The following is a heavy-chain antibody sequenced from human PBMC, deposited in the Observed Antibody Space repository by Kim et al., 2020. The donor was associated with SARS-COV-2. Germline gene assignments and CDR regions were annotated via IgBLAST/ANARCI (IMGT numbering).Heavy chain of an antibody. CDR3: AKSRFGELLFDY. V-gene: IGHV4-39*01. CDR1: GGSISSSSYY. D-gene: IGHD3-10*01. CDR2: IYYSGST. J-gene: IGHJ4*02. Sequence: SETLSLTCTVSGGSISSSSYYWGWIRQPPGKGLEWIGSIYYSGSTYYNPSLKSRVTISVDTYKNQFSLKLSSVTAADTAVYYCAKSRFGELLFDYWGQGTLVTVSS.